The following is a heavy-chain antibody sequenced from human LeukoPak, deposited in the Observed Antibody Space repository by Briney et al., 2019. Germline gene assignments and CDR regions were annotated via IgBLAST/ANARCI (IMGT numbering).Heavy chain of an antibody. V-gene: IGHV4-59*01. Sequence: XSETLXXTCTVSGVSISSYYWSWIRQPPGKGLEWIGYIYHSGSTNYNPSLKSRVTISVDTSKNQFSLKLSSVPAADTAVYYCAXXRYXYDSSGTRWFDSWGQGTLVTVSS. J-gene: IGHJ5*01. CDR3: AXXRYXYDSSGTRWFDS. D-gene: IGHD3-22*01. CDR1: GVSISSYY. CDR2: IYHSGST.